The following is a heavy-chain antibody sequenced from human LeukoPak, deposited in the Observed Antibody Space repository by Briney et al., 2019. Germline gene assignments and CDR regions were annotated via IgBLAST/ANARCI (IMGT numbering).Heavy chain of an antibody. V-gene: IGHV4-34*01. CDR3: ARDGYCSSTGCHDRFDP. CDR2: ITHSGST. D-gene: IGHD2-2*01. CDR1: GGSFSGYY. Sequence: SETLSLTCAVSGGSFSGYYWSWIRQPPGKGLEWIGEITHSGSTNYNPSLKSRVTISVDTSKNQFSLKLSSVPAADTAVYYCARDGYCSSTGCHDRFDPWGQGTLVTVSS. J-gene: IGHJ5*02.